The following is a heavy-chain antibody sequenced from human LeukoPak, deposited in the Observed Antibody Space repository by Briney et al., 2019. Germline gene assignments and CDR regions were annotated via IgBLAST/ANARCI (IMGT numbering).Heavy chain of an antibody. Sequence: PSETLSLTCTVSGGSISSDSYCWSWIRQPAGKGLEWIGRIYTSGSTNYNPSLKSRVTISVDTSNYQFSLRLTSVTAADTAVYYCAREHRHDYNGWYFDLWGRGTLVTVSS. CDR1: GGSISSDSYC. CDR2: IYTSGST. CDR3: AREHRHDYNGWYFDL. V-gene: IGHV4-61*02. D-gene: IGHD5-24*01. J-gene: IGHJ2*01.